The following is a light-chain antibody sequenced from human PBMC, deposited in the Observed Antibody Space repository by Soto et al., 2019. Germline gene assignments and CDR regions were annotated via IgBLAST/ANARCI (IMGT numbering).Light chain of an antibody. V-gene: IGKV1-39*01. J-gene: IGKJ5*01. Sequence: DIQMTQSPSSLSASVGDRVTITCRASQNIAIYLNWYQQKPGQAPKVLMYAASTLQSGVPSRFRGSGSGTDLTLTITSLQPEDFATYYRQQSYINPTFGQGTRLEIK. CDR1: QNIAIY. CDR3: QQSYINPT. CDR2: AAS.